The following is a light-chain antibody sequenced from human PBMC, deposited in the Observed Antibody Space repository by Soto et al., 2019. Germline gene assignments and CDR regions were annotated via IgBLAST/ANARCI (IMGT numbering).Light chain of an antibody. V-gene: IGLV2-14*01. Sequence: QSALTQPASVSGSPGQSITIFCAGTMRDIGAYNLVSWYQQHPGRAPQLIIYEVRNRPSGSSFRFSVSKSGNTASLTISGLQAEDEADYYCSSFTSRSSLIFGGGTKLTVL. CDR1: MRDIGAYNL. CDR2: EVR. CDR3: SSFTSRSSLI. J-gene: IGLJ2*01.